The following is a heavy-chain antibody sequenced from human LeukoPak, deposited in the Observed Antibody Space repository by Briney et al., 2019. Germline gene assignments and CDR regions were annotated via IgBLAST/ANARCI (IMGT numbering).Heavy chain of an antibody. D-gene: IGHD3-3*01. CDR1: GGTFISYA. V-gene: IGHV1-69*17. CDR2: SIPIFGIA. CDR3: ARDRLDLSFGVIKGWFDP. J-gene: IGHJ5*02. Sequence: SVKVSCKASGGTFISYAISWVRQAPGQGLEWVGGSIPIFGIANYAQKFQGRVTITADKSTTTAYMELSSLRSEDTAVYYCARDRLDLSFGVIKGWFDPWGQGTLVTVSS.